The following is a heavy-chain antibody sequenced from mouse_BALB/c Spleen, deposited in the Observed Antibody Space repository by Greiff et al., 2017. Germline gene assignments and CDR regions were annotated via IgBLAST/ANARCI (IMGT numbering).Heavy chain of an antibody. Sequence: QVQLQQSGAELVRPGASVTPSCKASGYTFTDYEMHWVKQTHVHGLEWIGAIAPETGGTAYNQKFKGKATLTADKSSSTAYMELRSLTSEDSAVYYCTTTAHYYAMDYWGQGTSVTVAS. CDR2: IAPETGGT. CDR1: GYTFTDYE. V-gene: IGHV1-15*01. J-gene: IGHJ4*01. CDR3: TTTAHYYAMDY. D-gene: IGHD1-2*01.